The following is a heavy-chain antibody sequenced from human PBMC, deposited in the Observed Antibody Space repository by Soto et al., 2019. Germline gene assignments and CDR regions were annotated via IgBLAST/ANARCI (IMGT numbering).Heavy chain of an antibody. CDR3: ARDAMGWVGEGNSFDP. CDR2: ISSSSSTI. CDR1: GFAFSSDS. J-gene: IGHJ5*02. Sequence: EVQLVESGGGLVQPGGSLRLSCAACGFAFSSDSMNWIRQAPGKGLEWVSYISSSSSTIYYADSVKGRFSISRDNAKNSLYQQMNSLREEDTAVYYCARDAMGWVGEGNSFDPWGQGTLVTVSS. V-gene: IGHV3-48*02. D-gene: IGHD3-16*01.